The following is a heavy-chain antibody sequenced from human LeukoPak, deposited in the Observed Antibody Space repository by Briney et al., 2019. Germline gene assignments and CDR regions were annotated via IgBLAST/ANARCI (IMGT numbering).Heavy chain of an antibody. Sequence: GGSLRLSCAASGFTFSSYSMNWVRQAPGKGLEWVSSISSSSSYIYYADSVKGRFTISRDNAKNSLYLQMNSLRAEDTAVYYCARVLRIAVAGTGSDAFDIWGQGTMVTVSS. J-gene: IGHJ3*02. CDR2: ISSSSSYI. V-gene: IGHV3-21*01. CDR3: ARVLRIAVAGTGSDAFDI. D-gene: IGHD6-19*01. CDR1: GFTFSSYS.